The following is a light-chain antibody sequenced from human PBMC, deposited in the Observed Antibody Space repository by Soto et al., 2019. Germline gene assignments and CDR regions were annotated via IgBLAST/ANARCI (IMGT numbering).Light chain of an antibody. CDR2: SNN. Sequence: QSVLTQPLSASGTPGQRVTISCSGSSSNIGRNTVSWYQQLPGTAPKLLIYSNNQRPSGVPDRFSGSKSGTSASLAISGLQSEDEADYYCAAWDDSLKGAVFGGGTKLTVL. CDR3: AAWDDSLKGAV. V-gene: IGLV1-44*01. CDR1: SSNIGRNT. J-gene: IGLJ2*01.